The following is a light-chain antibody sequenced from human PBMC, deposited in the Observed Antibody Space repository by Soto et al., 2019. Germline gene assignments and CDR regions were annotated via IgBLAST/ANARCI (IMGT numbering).Light chain of an antibody. J-gene: IGLJ2*01. CDR3: SSYAGGYIFGL. CDR1: DSDIGGYTY. CDR2: DVT. Sequence: QSVLTQPRSVSGSPGQSVTISCTGTDSDIGGYTYVSWYQQYPGKAPKLIIYDVTERPSGVPDRFSGSKSGNTASLTISGLQAEDEADYYCSSYAGGYIFGLFGGGTKVTVL. V-gene: IGLV2-11*01.